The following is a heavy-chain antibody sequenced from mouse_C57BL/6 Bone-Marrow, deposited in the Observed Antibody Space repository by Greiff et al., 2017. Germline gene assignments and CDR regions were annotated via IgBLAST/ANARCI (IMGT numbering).Heavy chain of an antibody. Sequence: VKLMESGAELAKPGASVKLSCTASGYTFTTYGMHLVKLRHGPGLEWIGYVHPSSGYAKYNQQFKDKATLTADKSSSTGYMQLSSLTYEDSAVYYCASCHYDGSSYSFDDWGQGTTLTVSS. CDR2: VHPSSGYA. J-gene: IGHJ2*01. D-gene: IGHD1-1*01. CDR1: GYTFTTYG. V-gene: IGHV1-7*01. CDR3: ASCHYDGSSYSFDD.